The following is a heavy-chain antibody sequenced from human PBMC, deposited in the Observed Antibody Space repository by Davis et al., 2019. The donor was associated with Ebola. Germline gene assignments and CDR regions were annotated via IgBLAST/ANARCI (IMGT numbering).Heavy chain of an antibody. CDR1: GYTFTGYY. V-gene: IGHV1-18*04. J-gene: IGHJ4*02. CDR2: ISAYNGNT. Sequence: ASVKVSCKASGYTFTGYYMHWVRQAPGQGLEWMGWISAYNGNTNYAQKLQGRVTMTTDTSTSTAYMELRSLRSDDTAVYYCARDRVAYYFDYWGQGTLVTVSS. CDR3: ARDRVAYYFDY.